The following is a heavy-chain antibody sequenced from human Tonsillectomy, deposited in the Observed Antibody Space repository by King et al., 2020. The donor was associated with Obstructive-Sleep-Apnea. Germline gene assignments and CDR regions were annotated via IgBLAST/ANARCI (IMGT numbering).Heavy chain of an antibody. V-gene: IGHV4-39*07. CDR1: GGSISTRNYY. CDR2: IYYSGST. Sequence: QLQLQESGPGLVKPSETLSLTCTVSGGSISTRNYYWGWIRQPPGKGLEWIGNIYYSGSTDYNPSLKSRVSISVDTSKNQFSLKLSSVTAADTAVYFCAREGQSSVYEWTRVAVDYFYAMDVWGQGTTVTVSS. J-gene: IGHJ6*02. CDR3: AREGQSSVYEWTRVAVDYFYAMDV. D-gene: IGHD5/OR15-5a*01.